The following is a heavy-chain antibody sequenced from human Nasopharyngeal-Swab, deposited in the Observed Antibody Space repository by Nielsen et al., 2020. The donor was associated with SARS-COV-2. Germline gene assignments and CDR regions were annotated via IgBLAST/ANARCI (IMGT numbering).Heavy chain of an antibody. D-gene: IGHD6-19*01. CDR2: IWYDGSNK. CDR3: ARDLIAVAGYGMDV. J-gene: IGHJ6*02. V-gene: IGHV3-33*01. Sequence: GESLKISCAASGFTFSSYSMHWVRQAPGKGLEWVAVIWYDGSNKYYADSVKGRFTISRDNSKNTLYLQMNSLRAEDTAVYYCARDLIAVAGYGMDVWGQGTTVTVSS. CDR1: GFTFSSYS.